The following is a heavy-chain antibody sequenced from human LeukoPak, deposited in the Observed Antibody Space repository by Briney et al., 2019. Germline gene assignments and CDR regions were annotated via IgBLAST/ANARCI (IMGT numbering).Heavy chain of an antibody. V-gene: IGHV3-23*01. CDR1: GVAFSFYA. CDR2: INDNDINT. J-gene: IGHJ5*02. CDR3: AKPISGGLAVSADWFDP. Sequence: GGSLTLSCAASGVAFSFYAMSWVRQAPGKGRQWGSTINDNDINTYYVHSVRGRFTICRDNSKDTLYLQLSSLSADDTAIYFCAKPISGGLAVSADWFDPWGQGTLVIVSS. D-gene: IGHD6-19*01.